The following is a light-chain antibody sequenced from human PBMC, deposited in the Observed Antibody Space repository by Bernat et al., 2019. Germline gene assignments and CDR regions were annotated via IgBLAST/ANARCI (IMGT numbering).Light chain of an antibody. CDR2: KVS. Sequence: DVVMTQSPLSLPVTLGQPASISCRPDQSLVKSDGNTYLNWLQQRPGQSPRRLIYKVSNRDSGVPDRFSGGGSGTDFTLKIGRVEAEDVGVYYCMQGTHWPWTFGQGTKVEIK. CDR1: QSLVKSDGNTY. V-gene: IGKV2-30*01. J-gene: IGKJ1*01. CDR3: MQGTHWPWT.